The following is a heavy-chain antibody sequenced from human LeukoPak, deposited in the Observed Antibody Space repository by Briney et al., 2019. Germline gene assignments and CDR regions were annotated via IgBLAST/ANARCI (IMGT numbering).Heavy chain of an antibody. CDR2: IKQDGSEK. CDR3: AREEVGATTGDY. CDR1: GFTFSSYW. D-gene: IGHD1-26*01. V-gene: IGHV3-7*03. J-gene: IGHJ4*02. Sequence: GGSLRLSCAASGFTFSSYWMSWVCQAPGKGLEWVANIKQDGSEKYYVDSVKGRFTISRDNSKNTLYLQMNSLRAEDTAVYYCAREEVGATTGDYWGQGTLVTVSS.